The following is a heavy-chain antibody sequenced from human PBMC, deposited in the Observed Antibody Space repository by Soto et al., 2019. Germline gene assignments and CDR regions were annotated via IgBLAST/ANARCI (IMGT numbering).Heavy chain of an antibody. CDR2: ISTMFGAA. V-gene: IGHV1-69*19. CDR1: GGTFNTYA. J-gene: IGHJ4*02. Sequence: QVQLVQSGAEMKKPGSSVKVSCQSSGGTFNTYAMNWVRQAPGQGPEWMGDISTMFGAANYAPKFQGRVTITADESTGTSYMQLSSLTSEDTALYFCAREVQVHTPAFVYWGQGTRVTVSS. CDR3: AREVQVHTPAFVY. D-gene: IGHD3-10*01.